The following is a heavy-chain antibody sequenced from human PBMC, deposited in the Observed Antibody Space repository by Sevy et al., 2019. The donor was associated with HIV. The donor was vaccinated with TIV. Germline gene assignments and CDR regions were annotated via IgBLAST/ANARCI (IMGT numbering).Heavy chain of an antibody. D-gene: IGHD5-18*01. CDR2: ISAYNGNT. CDR1: GYTFTSYG. V-gene: IGHV1-18*04. CDR3: ARNRGYSRSYGMDV. J-gene: IGHJ6*02. Sequence: ASVKVSCKASGYTFTSYGISWVRQAPGQGLEWMGWISAYNGNTNYAQKLQGRVTMTTDTSTSTAYMELRGLRSDDTAVYYCARNRGYSRSYGMDVWGQGTTVTVSS.